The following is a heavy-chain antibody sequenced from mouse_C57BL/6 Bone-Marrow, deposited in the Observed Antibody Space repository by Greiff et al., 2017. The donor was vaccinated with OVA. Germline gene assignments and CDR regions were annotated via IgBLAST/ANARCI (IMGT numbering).Heavy chain of an antibody. CDR3: ARDGDYVFDY. D-gene: IGHD2-4*01. V-gene: IGHV3-6*01. CDR2: ISSDGSH. Sequence: EVQLQQSGPGLVKPSQSLSLTCSVTGYSITSGYYWNWLRQFPANTLEWMGYISSDGSHNYQPSLKNRISITRDTSKNQCFLKLKSVTTEDTATDYCARDGDYVFDYWGQGTTLTVSS. CDR1: GYSITSGYY. J-gene: IGHJ2*01.